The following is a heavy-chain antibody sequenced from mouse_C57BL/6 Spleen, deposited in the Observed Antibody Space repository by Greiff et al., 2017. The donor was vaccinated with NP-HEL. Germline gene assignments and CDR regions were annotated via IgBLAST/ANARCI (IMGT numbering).Heavy chain of an antibody. Sequence: QVQLQQSGAELMKPGASVKLSCKATGYTFTGYWIEWVKQRPGHGLEWIGEILPGSGSTNYNEKFKGKATFTADTSSNTAYMQLSSLTTEDSAIYYCARRRAHYYGSSSHWYFDVWGTGTTVTVSS. CDR1: GYTFTGYW. V-gene: IGHV1-9*01. D-gene: IGHD1-1*01. CDR2: ILPGSGST. J-gene: IGHJ1*03. CDR3: ARRRAHYYGSSSHWYFDV.